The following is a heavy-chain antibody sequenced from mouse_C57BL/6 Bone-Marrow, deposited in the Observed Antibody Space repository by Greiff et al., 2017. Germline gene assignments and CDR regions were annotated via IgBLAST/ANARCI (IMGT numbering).Heavy chain of an antibody. J-gene: IGHJ4*01. CDR1: GFTFSSYG. V-gene: IGHV5-6*01. CDR3: ARFYYSSFYYAMDY. CDR2: ISSGGSYT. D-gene: IGHD2-5*01. Sequence: EVKLVESGGDLVKPGGSLKLSCAASGFTFSSYGMSWVRQTPDKRLEWVATISSGGSYTYYPDSVKGRFTISRDNAKNTLYLKMSSLESEDTAMYYCARFYYSSFYYAMDYWGQGTSVTVSS.